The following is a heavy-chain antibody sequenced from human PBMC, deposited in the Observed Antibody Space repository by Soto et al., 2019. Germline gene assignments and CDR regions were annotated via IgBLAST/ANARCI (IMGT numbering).Heavy chain of an antibody. CDR2: ISSSSSTI. D-gene: IGHD7-27*01. V-gene: IGHV3-48*04. CDR3: ARITGVGASAPVGGIDY. CDR1: GFTFSSYS. J-gene: IGHJ4*02. Sequence: GGSLRLSCAASGFTFSSYSMNWVRQAPGKGLEWVSYISSSSSTIYYADSVKGRFTISMDTSKNHVVLKMTNMDPVDTATYYCARITGVGASAPVGGIDYWGQGTLVTVSS.